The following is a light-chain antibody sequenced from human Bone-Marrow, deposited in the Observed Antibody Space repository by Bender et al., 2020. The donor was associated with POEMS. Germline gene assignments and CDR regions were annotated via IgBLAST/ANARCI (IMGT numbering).Light chain of an antibody. Sequence: QSVLTQPPSASGTPGQRVTISCSGGSSNIGAHAVNWYQHLPGTAPKLLIYSSHRRPSEVPDRFSGSRSGTSASLAISGLQPEDEADYYCAAWDDTLTGRDWVFGGGTRLTVL. J-gene: IGLJ3*02. V-gene: IGLV1-44*01. CDR3: AAWDDTLTGRDWV. CDR2: SSH. CDR1: SSNIGAHA.